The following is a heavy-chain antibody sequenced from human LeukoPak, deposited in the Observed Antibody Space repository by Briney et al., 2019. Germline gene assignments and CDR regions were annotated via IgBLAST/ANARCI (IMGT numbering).Heavy chain of an antibody. Sequence: SETLSLTCTVSGYSISGGYYWGWIRQPPGKGLEWIGSIYHSGSTYYNPSLKSRVTISVDTSKNQFSLKLSSVTAADTAVYYCARAAPRWTYYDFWSGLDYWGQGTLVTVSS. CDR2: IYHSGST. CDR3: ARAAPRWTYYDFWSGLDY. CDR1: GYSISGGYY. D-gene: IGHD3-3*01. J-gene: IGHJ4*02. V-gene: IGHV4-38-2*02.